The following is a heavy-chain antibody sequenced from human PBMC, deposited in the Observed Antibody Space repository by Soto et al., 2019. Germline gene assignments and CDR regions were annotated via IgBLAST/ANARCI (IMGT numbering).Heavy chain of an antibody. Sequence: PSETLSLTCTVSGGSISSGGSYWSWIRQPPGKGLEWIGYIYYSGNTYFNPSLKSRVTLSVDTSKNQFSLNLSSVTAADTAVYYCVRYCSTTKCPFDYWGQGTLVTVSS. D-gene: IGHD2-2*01. CDR2: IYYSGNT. CDR3: VRYCSTTKCPFDY. CDR1: GGSISSGGSY. J-gene: IGHJ4*02. V-gene: IGHV4-30-4*01.